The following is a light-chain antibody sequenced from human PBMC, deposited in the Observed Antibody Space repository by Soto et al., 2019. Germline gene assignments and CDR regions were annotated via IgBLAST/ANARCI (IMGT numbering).Light chain of an antibody. Sequence: DIQMTQSPSTLSASVGDRVTITCRASQSISSWLAWYQQKPGKAPKLLIYDASSLESGVPSRFSGSGFGTEFTLIICSLQPDDFATYYCQQYNSYPWTFGQGTKVDIK. CDR3: QQYNSYPWT. J-gene: IGKJ1*01. V-gene: IGKV1-5*01. CDR1: QSISSW. CDR2: DAS.